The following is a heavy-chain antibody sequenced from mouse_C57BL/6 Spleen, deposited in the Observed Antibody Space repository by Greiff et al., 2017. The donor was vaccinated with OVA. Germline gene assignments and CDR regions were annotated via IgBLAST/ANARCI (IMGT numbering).Heavy chain of an antibody. D-gene: IGHD1-1*01. CDR3: AKTIYYFGSSYDAMDY. J-gene: IGHJ4*01. CDR1: GFSLTSYG. V-gene: IGHV2-5*01. Sequence: QVQLQQSGPGLVQPSQSLSITCTVSGFSLTSYGVHWVRQSPGKGLEWLGVIWRGGSTDYNAAFMSRLSITKDNSKSQVFFKMNSLQADDTAIYYCAKTIYYFGSSYDAMDYWGQGTSVTVSS. CDR2: IWRGGST.